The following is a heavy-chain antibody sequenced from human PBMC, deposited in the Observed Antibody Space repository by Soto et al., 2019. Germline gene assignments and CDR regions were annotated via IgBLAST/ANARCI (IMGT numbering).Heavy chain of an antibody. Sequence: DVQLLESGGGLVQWGGSLRLSCVTSGFTFSTYGMAWVRQAPGKGLEWVSYGGSGGSRYYAEYVKGRFTISRDNSKNTVSLEISSLRAEDTASYYFVNIRGRAYAYYDLDVCGKGTMVTVSS. CDR2: YGGSGGSR. CDR1: GFTFSTYG. D-gene: IGHD2-2*01. V-gene: IGHV3-23*01. CDR3: VNIRGRAYAYYDLDV. J-gene: IGHJ6*03.